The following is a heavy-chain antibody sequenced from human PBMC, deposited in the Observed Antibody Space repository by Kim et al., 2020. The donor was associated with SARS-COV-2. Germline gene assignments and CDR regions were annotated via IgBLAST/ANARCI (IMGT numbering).Heavy chain of an antibody. D-gene: IGHD2-8*01. J-gene: IGHJ6*02. V-gene: IGHV1-69*13. Sequence: SVKVSCKSSGGTFSNYGFSWVRQAPGQGFEWMGRIIPFFETANYAQKFQNRVTITAVESTSTAYMELLSLAFDDTAVYYCARGGKPLGNYCTRDAWQNHSYYVMDVWGQGTTVTVSS. CDR2: IIPFFETA. CDR3: ARGGKPLGNYCTRDAWQNHSYYVMDV. CDR1: GGTFSNYG.